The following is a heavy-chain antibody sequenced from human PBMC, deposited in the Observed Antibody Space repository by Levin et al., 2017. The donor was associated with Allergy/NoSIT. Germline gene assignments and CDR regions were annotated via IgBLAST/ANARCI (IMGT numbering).Heavy chain of an antibody. CDR3: ARGPHDFRGESDAFDI. J-gene: IGHJ3*02. CDR1: GGSISSGGYS. D-gene: IGHD4-23*01. V-gene: IGHV4-30-2*01. CDR2: IYHGGST. Sequence: LRLSCAVSGGSISSGGYSWSWIRQPPGKGLEWIGYIYHGGSTSYDPSLKSRVTMSVDRSKNQFSLKLRSVTAADTAVYYCARGPHDFRGESDAFDIWGQGTMVTVSS.